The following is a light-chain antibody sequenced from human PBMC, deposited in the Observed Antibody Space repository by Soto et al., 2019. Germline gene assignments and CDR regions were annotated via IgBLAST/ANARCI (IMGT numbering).Light chain of an antibody. J-gene: IGLJ3*02. V-gene: IGLV1-44*01. CDR1: YSNVRSNT. Sequence: QSVLTQPPSASGTPGQRVTISCSGGYSNVRSNTVNWYQQVPGTAPKLLMYNNNERPSGVPDRFSGSKSGSSASLAISGLQSEDEADYYCATWDDSLGGPVFGGGTKLTVL. CDR2: NNN. CDR3: ATWDDSLGGPV.